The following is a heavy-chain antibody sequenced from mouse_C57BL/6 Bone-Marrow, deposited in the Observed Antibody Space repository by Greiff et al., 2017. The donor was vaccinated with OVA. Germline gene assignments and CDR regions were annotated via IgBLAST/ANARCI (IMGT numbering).Heavy chain of an antibody. CDR1: DSEVFTIAY. Sequence: VQLVESGSELRSPGSSVKLSCKDFDSEVFTIAYMSWVRQKPGHGFEWIGGIRPSIGSTTYGEKFEDKATLEADTLSNTAYLGLNILTSEDSAIYYCAATRYYAMDYWGQGTSVTVSS. J-gene: IGHJ4*01. CDR2: IRPSIGST. CDR3: AATRYYAMDY. V-gene: IGHV15-2*01.